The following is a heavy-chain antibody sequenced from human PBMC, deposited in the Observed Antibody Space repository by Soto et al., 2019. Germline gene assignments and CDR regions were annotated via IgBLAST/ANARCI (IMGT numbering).Heavy chain of an antibody. Sequence: KLRETLSLTCTVSGDSVSRYYWNWIRQPPGKGLEWIGYIYNSGSTNYNPSLKSRVTISVDTSKNQFSLTLTSVTAADTAVYYCARAPTYSYGSGTPYYFYAMDVWGQGTTVTVSS. CDR2: IYNSGST. CDR3: ARAPTYSYGSGTPYYFYAMDV. J-gene: IGHJ6*02. V-gene: IGHV4-59*02. D-gene: IGHD3-10*01. CDR1: GDSVSRYY.